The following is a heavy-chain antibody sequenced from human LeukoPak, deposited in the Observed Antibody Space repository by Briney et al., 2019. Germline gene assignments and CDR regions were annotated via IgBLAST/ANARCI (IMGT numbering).Heavy chain of an antibody. Sequence: GESLKISCKGSGYSVTSYWIAWVRQLPGKGLEWVGMIYPGDSDTRYSPSFQGQVTISADKSISTAYLQWSSLKASDTAIYYCARQVEMATINYFDYWGQGTLVTVSS. CDR2: IYPGDSDT. CDR3: ARQVEMATINYFDY. CDR1: GYSVTSYW. D-gene: IGHD5-24*01. V-gene: IGHV5-51*01. J-gene: IGHJ4*02.